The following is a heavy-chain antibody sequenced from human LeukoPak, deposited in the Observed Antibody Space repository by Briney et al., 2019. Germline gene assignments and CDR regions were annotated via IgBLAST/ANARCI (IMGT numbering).Heavy chain of an antibody. V-gene: IGHV3-48*01. CDR2: ISAGSTI. CDR3: ARDLFGTYDSDY. D-gene: IGHD5-12*01. CDR1: GFNFGIYS. J-gene: IGHJ4*02. Sequence: PGGSLRLSCAASGFNFGIYSLNWVRQASGKGLEWLSYISAGSTIYYADSVKGRFTISRDNANNLLYLQMNSLRAEDTAVYYCARDLFGTYDSDYWGQGILVTVSS.